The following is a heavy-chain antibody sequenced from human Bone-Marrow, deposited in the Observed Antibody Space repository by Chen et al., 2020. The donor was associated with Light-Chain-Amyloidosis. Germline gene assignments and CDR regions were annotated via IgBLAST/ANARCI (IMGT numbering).Heavy chain of an antibody. CDR2: IYPDHSDA. Sequence: EVQLEQSGPEVKKPGESLKISCKGSGYTFPNYWIGWVRQRPGKGLGWMGVIYPDHSDASYGPPFEGQVTNSADKSITAAYLQWRSLKASDTAMYYCARRRDGYNFDYWGQGTLVTVSS. CDR1: GYTFPNYW. D-gene: IGHD5-12*01. CDR3: ARRRDGYNFDY. J-gene: IGHJ4*02. V-gene: IGHV5-51*01.